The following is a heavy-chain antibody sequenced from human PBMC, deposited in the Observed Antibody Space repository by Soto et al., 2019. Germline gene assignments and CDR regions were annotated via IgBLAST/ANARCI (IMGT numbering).Heavy chain of an antibody. CDR2: ISGSGGST. V-gene: IGHV3-23*01. Sequence: PGGSLRLSCAASGFTFSSYAMSWVRQAPGKGLEWVSAISGSGGSTYYADSVKGRFTISRDNSKNTLYLQMNSLRAEDTAVYYCAREKAPQGGSLGGYYYYYGMDVWGQGTTVTVSS. CDR1: GFTFSSYA. CDR3: AREKAPQGGSLGGYYYYYGMDV. D-gene: IGHD1-26*01. J-gene: IGHJ6*02.